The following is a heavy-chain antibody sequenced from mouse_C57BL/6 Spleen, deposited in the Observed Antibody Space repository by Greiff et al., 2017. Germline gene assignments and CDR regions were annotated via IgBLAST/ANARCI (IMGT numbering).Heavy chain of an antibody. V-gene: IGHV1-82*01. CDR2: IYPGDGDT. CDR3: ARDDYYAMDY. J-gene: IGHJ4*01. Sequence: QVQLKQSGPELVKPGASVKISCKASGYAFSSSWMNWVKQRPGKGLEWIGRIYPGDGDTNYNGKFKGKATLTADKSSSKASMQLSSLTSEDSAVYFCARDDYYAMDYWGQGTSVTVAS. CDR1: GYAFSSSW.